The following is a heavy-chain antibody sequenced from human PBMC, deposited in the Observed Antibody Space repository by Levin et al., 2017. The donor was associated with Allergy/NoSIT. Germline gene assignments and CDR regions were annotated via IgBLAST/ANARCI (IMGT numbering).Heavy chain of an antibody. D-gene: IGHD6-13*01. Sequence: AGGSLRLSCMVSGSNFINYWIAWVRQMPGVGLVCMGIIYPDDSDTRYSPSFEGQVTISADKSIGAAYLQWSSLKASDSAIYYCARPRGGAGTSLDVWGQGTTVTVSS. CDR3: ARPRGGAGTSLDV. CDR2: IYPDDSDT. CDR1: GSNFINYW. V-gene: IGHV5-51*01. J-gene: IGHJ6*02.